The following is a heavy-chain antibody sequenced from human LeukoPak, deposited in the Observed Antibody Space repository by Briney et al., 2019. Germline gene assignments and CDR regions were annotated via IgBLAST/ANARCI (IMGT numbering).Heavy chain of an antibody. CDR3: ARLLAVAGNWHFDY. J-gene: IGHJ4*02. CDR1: GGSISSSDYY. V-gene: IGHV4-39*01. CDR2: LYYSGST. Sequence: SETLSLTCTVSGGSISSSDYYWGWIRQPPGKGLEWIGSLYYSGSTYYNPSFKSRVTISVDTSKNQFSLKLSSVTAAGTAVYYCARLLAVAGNWHFDYWGQGTLVTVSS. D-gene: IGHD6-19*01.